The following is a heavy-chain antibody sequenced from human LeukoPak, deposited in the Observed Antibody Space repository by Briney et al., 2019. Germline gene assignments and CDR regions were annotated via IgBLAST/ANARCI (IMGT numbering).Heavy chain of an antibody. CDR2: ISSSGSTI. J-gene: IGHJ4*02. CDR1: GFIFSAYE. V-gene: IGHV3-48*03. Sequence: GGSLRLSCAASGFIFSAYEMNWVRQAPGKGLEWVAYISSSGSTIYYADSVKGRFTISRDNAKKSLYLQMNSLRAEDTAVYYCARVYSSGWSYWGQGTLVTVSS. CDR3: ARVYSSGWSY. D-gene: IGHD6-19*01.